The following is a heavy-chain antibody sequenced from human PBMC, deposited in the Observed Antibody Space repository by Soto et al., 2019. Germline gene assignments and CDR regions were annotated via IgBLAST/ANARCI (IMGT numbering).Heavy chain of an antibody. D-gene: IGHD3-16*01. V-gene: IGHV4-31*03. CDR1: GGSISSGGYY. J-gene: IGHJ5*02. CDR2: IYYSGST. Sequence: SETLSLTCTVSGGSISSGGYYWSWIRQHPGKGLEWIGYIYYSGSTCYNPSLKSRVTISVDTSKNQFSLKLSSVTAADTAVYYCASSRMGNWFDPWGQGTLVTVSS. CDR3: ASSRMGNWFDP.